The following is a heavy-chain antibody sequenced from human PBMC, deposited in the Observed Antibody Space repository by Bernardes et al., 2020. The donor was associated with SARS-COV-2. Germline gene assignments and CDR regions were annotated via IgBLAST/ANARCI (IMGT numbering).Heavy chain of an antibody. J-gene: IGHJ3*02. D-gene: IGHD1-26*01. CDR2: INGYGTST. V-gene: IGHV3-74*01. CDR3: ARGAYSLNKSGPRSVFDI. Sequence: GGSLRLSCSFSGFTFSSFFMHWIRQAPGKFLVWFSRINGYGTSTRYADSVTSRFTISRDNAKNTLNLQMNSLSAEDTAVYYCARGAYSLNKSGPRSVFDIWGQEKMVTV. CDR1: GFTFSSFF.